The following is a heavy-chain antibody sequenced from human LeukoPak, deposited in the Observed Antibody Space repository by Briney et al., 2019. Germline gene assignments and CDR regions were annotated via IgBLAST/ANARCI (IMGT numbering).Heavy chain of an antibody. CDR2: ISYDGNNK. CDR3: VRLFGSYYDSGRFLDPHFDS. D-gene: IGHD3-22*01. J-gene: IGHJ4*02. CDR1: GFTFSSYT. V-gene: IGHV3-30-3*01. Sequence: GRSLRLSCAASGFTFSSYTMHWVRQAPGKGLEWVAMISYDGNNKNYADSVKGRFTVSRDNSKNTLYLQMNSLRVEDTAVYYCVRLFGSYYDSGRFLDPHFDSWGQGTLVTVSS.